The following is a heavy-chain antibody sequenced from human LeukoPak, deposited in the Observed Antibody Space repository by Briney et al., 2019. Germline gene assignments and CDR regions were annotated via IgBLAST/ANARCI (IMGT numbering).Heavy chain of an antibody. CDR1: GFTFSSYA. CDR2: ISYDGSNK. J-gene: IGHJ4*02. Sequence: GGSLRLSCAASGFTFSSYAMHWVRQAPGKGLEWVAVISYDGSNKYYADSVKGRFTISRDNSKNTLYLQMNSLRAEDTAVYYCAKDPHSTSYLYYFDYWGQGTLVTVSS. D-gene: IGHD2-2*01. CDR3: AKDPHSTSYLYYFDY. V-gene: IGHV3-30*04.